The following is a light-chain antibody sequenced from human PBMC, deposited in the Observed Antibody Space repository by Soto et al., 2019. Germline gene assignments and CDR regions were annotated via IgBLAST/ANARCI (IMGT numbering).Light chain of an antibody. CDR1: QSVLYSSNNKNY. V-gene: IGKV4-1*01. CDR2: WAS. CDR3: QQYYRTPPK. J-gene: IGKJ1*01. Sequence: DIVMTQSPDSLAVSLGERATINCKSSQSVLYSSNNKNYLAWYQQKPGQPPKLLIYWASTRESGVPDRFSGSGSGTDFTLTIGSLQAEDVAVYYCQQYYRTPPKFGQGTKVEI.